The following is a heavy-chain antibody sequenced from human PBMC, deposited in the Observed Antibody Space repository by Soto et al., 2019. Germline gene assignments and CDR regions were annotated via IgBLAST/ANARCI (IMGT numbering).Heavy chain of an antibody. D-gene: IGHD3-22*01. J-gene: IGHJ1*01. V-gene: IGHV1-24*01. CDR3: ATSITTIVVVIHAEYFQH. CDR2: FDPEDGET. CDR1: GYTLTELS. Sequence: ASVKVSCKVSGYTLTELSMHWVRQAPGKGLEWMGGFDPEDGETIYAQKFQGRVTMTEDTSTDTAYMELSSLRSEDTAVYYCATSITTIVVVIHAEYFQHWGQGTLVPSPQ.